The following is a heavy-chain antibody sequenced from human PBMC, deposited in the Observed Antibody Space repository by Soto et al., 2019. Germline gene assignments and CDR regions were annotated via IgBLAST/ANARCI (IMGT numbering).Heavy chain of an antibody. J-gene: IGHJ5*02. V-gene: IGHV4-4*07. CDR1: GGAISGYY. D-gene: IGHD3-3*01. CDR2: IYSSGST. Sequence: PSETLSLTCTGTGGAISGYYWTWMRQSAGGGLEWIGRIYSSGSTNYNPSLKSRVTISLDTSMNHFSLRLSSVTAADTAVYYCARGQRFSDWFDPWGQGTLVTVSS. CDR3: ARGQRFSDWFDP.